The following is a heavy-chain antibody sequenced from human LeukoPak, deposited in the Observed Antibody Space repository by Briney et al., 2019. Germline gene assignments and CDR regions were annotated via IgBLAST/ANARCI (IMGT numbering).Heavy chain of an antibody. CDR3: ARDRLYYDILTGRTAYDPFDI. D-gene: IGHD3-9*01. CDR1: DYTFTGFG. CDR2: ISADNGDT. Sequence: ASVKVSCKASDYTFTGFGISWVRQAPGQGLDWMGWISADNGDTNYAQKVQGRVTMTTDTSTSTAYMELRSLRSDDTAVYYCARDRLYYDILTGRTAYDPFDIWGQGTMVTVSS. V-gene: IGHV1-18*01. J-gene: IGHJ3*02.